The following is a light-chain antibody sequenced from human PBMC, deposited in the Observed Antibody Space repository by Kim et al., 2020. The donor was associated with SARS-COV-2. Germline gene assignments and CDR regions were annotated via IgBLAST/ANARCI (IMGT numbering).Light chain of an antibody. V-gene: IGKV1-27*01. CDR3: QKYNTAPWT. CDR1: RGIHNY. J-gene: IGKJ1*01. Sequence: DIQMTQSPSSLSASVGDRVTITCRASRGIHNYLAWYQQKPGKVPKLLIYAASTLHSGVPSRFSGSGSGIDFTLIISSLQPEDVATYYCQKYNTAPWTFGQGTKVDIK. CDR2: AAS.